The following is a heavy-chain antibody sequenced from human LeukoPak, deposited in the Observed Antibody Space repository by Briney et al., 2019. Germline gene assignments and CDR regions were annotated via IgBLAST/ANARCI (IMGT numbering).Heavy chain of an antibody. J-gene: IGHJ4*02. V-gene: IGHV4-59*08. CDR1: GGSISSYY. D-gene: IGHD3-22*01. CDR2: IYYSGST. CDR3: ASTYYDSSGYYFDY. Sequence: SETLSLTCTVSGGSISSYYWSWIRPPPGKELEWIGYIYYSGSTNYNPSLKSRVTISVDTSKNQFSLKLSSVTAADTAVYYCASTYYDSSGYYFDYWGQGTLVTVSS.